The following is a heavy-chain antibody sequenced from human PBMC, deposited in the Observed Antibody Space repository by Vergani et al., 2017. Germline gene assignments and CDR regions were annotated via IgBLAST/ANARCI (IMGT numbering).Heavy chain of an antibody. J-gene: IGHJ3*02. CDR1: GGSISSYY. Sequence: QVQLQESGPGLVKPSETLSLTCTVSGGSISSYYWSWIRQPPGKGLEWIGEINRSGSTNYNPSLKSRVTISVDTSKNQFSLKLSSVTAADTAVYYCARRPGRYCSSTSCPRRGAFDIWGQGTMVTVSS. CDR3: ARRPGRYCSSTSCPRRGAFDI. D-gene: IGHD2-2*01. CDR2: INRSGST. V-gene: IGHV4-59*12.